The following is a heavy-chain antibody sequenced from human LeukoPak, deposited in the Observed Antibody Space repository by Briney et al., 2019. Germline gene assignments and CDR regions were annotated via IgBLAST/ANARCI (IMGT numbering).Heavy chain of an antibody. V-gene: IGHV1-69*05. Sequence: SVKVSCKASGGTFSSYAISWVRQAPGQGLEWMGGIIPIFGTANYAQKFQGRVTITTDEYTSTAYMELSSLRSEDTAVYYCARDDQQSWNVLNYWGQGTLVTVSS. CDR1: GGTFSSYA. J-gene: IGHJ4*02. CDR3: ARDDQQSWNVLNY. CDR2: IIPIFGTA. D-gene: IGHD1-1*01.